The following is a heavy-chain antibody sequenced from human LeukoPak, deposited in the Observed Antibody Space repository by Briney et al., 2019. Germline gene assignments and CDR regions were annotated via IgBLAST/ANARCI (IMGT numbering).Heavy chain of an antibody. D-gene: IGHD6-13*01. Sequence: WGSLRLSCAASGFTFSSYWMSWVRQAPGKGLEWVANIKDDGSEKYYVDSVKGRFTISRDDAKNSLYLQMNSLRAEDTAVYYCARARDSSWDYWGQGTLVTVSS. CDR2: IKDDGSEK. V-gene: IGHV3-7*03. CDR1: GFTFSSYW. CDR3: ARARDSSWDY. J-gene: IGHJ4*02.